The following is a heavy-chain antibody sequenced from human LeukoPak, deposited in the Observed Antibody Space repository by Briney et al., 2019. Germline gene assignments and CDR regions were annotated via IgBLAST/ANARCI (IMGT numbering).Heavy chain of an antibody. J-gene: IGHJ5*02. CDR3: ARTAQGPRAIFGVVIRYNNWFDP. CDR1: GYTFTSCD. D-gene: IGHD3-3*01. CDR2: MNPNSGNT. Sequence: ASVKVSCKASGYTFTSCDINWVRQATGQGLEWMGWMNPNSGNTGYAQKFQGRVTMTRNTSISTAYMELSSLRSEDTAVYYCARTAQGPRAIFGVVIRYNNWFDPWGQGTLVIVSS. V-gene: IGHV1-8*01.